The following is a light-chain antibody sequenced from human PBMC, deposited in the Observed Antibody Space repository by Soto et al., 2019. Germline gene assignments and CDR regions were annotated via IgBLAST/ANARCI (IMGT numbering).Light chain of an antibody. V-gene: IGKV3-15*01. CDR2: DAS. CDR3: QQYHNWAPIT. CDR1: QSINSY. Sequence: IVMTQSPATLSVSPGERATLSCRASQSINSYLAWYQQKAGQAPRLLIYDASTRATGVPARFSGSGSGTEFTLTISSLQSEDFAVYYCQQYHNWAPITFGQGARLEIK. J-gene: IGKJ5*01.